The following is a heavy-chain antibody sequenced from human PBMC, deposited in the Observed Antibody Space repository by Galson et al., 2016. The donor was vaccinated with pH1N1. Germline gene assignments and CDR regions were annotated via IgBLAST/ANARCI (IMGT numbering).Heavy chain of an antibody. D-gene: IGHD3-3*01. CDR1: GDSVSSNSAT. CDR2: TYYRSKWYN. J-gene: IGHJ3*02. CDR3: ARGVIDYDFWSGYQDHAAFAI. Sequence: CAISGDSVSSNSATWNWIRQSPSRGLEWLGRTYYRSKWYNDYAESVKSRIIISPDTSKNQLSLQLNSVTPADTAVYYCARGVIDYDFWSGYQDHAAFAIWGHGTM. V-gene: IGHV6-1*01.